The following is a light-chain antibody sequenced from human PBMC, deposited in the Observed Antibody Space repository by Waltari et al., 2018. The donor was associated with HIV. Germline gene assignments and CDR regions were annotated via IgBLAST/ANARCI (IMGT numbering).Light chain of an antibody. CDR3: QAWDRSNVV. V-gene: IGLV3-1*01. CDR2: QDI. Sequence: SYELTQPPSVSVSPGQTASITCSGDRLGDKYACWYQQKTGQSPVLVIYQDIKRPSGIPERFSGSNSGNTATLTVSGTQPMDEADYYCQAWDRSNVVFGGGTKLTVL. J-gene: IGLJ2*01. CDR1: RLGDKY.